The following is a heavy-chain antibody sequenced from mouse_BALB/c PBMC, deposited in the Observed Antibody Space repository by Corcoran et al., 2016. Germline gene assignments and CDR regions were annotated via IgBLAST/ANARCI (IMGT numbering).Heavy chain of an antibody. Sequence: EVQLQQSGAELVKPGASVKLSCTASGFNIKDTYMHWVKQRPEQGLEWIGRIDPANGNTKYAPKFQGKATITAYTSSNTAFLQRSSLTSEDTAFYYCDGVWDWYFDGGRAGITVIVSS. CDR3: DGVWDWYFDG. CDR1: GFNIKDTY. V-gene: IGHV14-3*02. CDR2: IDPANGNT. D-gene: IGHD4-1*01. J-gene: IGHJ1*01.